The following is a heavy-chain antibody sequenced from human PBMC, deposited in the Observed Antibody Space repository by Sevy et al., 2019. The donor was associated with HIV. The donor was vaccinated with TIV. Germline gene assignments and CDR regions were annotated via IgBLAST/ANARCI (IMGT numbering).Heavy chain of an antibody. V-gene: IGHV3-30-3*01. CDR2: ISYDGSNK. J-gene: IGHJ6*02. CDR1: GFTFSSYA. Sequence: GGSLRLSCAASGFTFSSYAMHWVRQAPGKGLEWVAVISYDGSNKYYADSVKGRFTISRDNSKNTLYLQMNSLRAEDTAVYYCARAKYSSDQSMDVWGQGTTVTVSS. D-gene: IGHD6-19*01. CDR3: ARAKYSSDQSMDV.